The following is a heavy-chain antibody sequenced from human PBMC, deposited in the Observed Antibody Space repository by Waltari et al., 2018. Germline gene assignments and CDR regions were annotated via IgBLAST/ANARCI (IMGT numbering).Heavy chain of an antibody. V-gene: IGHV4-59*01. CDR3: ARLNPDTAMVLEHDNWFDP. CDR1: GGSISSYY. Sequence: QVRLQESGPGLVKPSETLSLTCTVSGGSISSYYWSWIRQPPGKGLEWIGYIYYSGSTNYNPSLKSRVTISVDTSKNQFSLKLSSVTAADTAVYYCARLNPDTAMVLEHDNWFDPWGQGTLVTVSS. J-gene: IGHJ5*02. CDR2: IYYSGST. D-gene: IGHD5-18*01.